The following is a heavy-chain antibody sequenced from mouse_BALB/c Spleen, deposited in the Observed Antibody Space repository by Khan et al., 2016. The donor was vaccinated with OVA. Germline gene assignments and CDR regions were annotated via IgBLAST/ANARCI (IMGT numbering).Heavy chain of an antibody. CDR3: AIPHRYDVYYFDY. Sequence: EVQLQESGPGLVKPSQSLSLTCSVTDYSITSGYYWNWIRQFPGNTLEWMGYISYDGSNNYNPSLKNRISITRDTSKNQFFLKLNSVTTEDTATYYCAIPHRYDVYYFDYWGQGTTLTVSS. V-gene: IGHV3-6*02. D-gene: IGHD2-14*01. CDR1: DYSITSGYY. J-gene: IGHJ2*01. CDR2: ISYDGSN.